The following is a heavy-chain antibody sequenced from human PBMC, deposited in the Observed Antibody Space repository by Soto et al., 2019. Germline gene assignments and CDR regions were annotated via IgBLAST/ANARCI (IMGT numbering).Heavy chain of an antibody. J-gene: IGHJ4*02. CDR1: GFTFRSYA. CDR3: ARSRSGAVADSFDF. Sequence: GGALRLSCGATGFTFRSYAIHWVRQDPGKGLEWVAVISRDGTNKYYVDSVKGRFTISRDNSKDTVYLQMNNLRDDDSAMFYCARSRSGAVADSFDFWGQGTLVTVSS. CDR2: ISRDGTNK. D-gene: IGHD3-10*01. V-gene: IGHV3-30*19.